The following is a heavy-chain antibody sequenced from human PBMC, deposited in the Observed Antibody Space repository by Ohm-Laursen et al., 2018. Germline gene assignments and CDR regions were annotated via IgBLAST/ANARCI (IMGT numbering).Heavy chain of an antibody. J-gene: IGHJ4*02. Sequence: GSLRLSCAASGFTFIHYAMSWVRQAPGKGLDWVSAIGANGDTTYYADSVKGRFTISRDNSKNTLYLSMSSLRAEDTAVYYCARDPPEDSSWYADYWGQGTLVTVSP. CDR1: GFTFIHYA. V-gene: IGHV3-23*01. CDR3: ARDPPEDSSWYADY. D-gene: IGHD6-13*01. CDR2: IGANGDTT.